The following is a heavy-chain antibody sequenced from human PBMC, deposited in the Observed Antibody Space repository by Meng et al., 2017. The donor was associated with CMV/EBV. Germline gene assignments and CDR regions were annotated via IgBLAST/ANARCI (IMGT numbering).Heavy chain of an antibody. J-gene: IGHJ6*02. Sequence: GESLKISCAASGFTFSSYSMNWVRQAPGKGLEWVSYISSSSSTIYYADSVKGQFTISRDNAKNSLYLQMNSLRAEDTAVYYFARERGVVVPLGMDVWGQGTTVTVSS. CDR2: ISSSSSTI. CDR3: ARERGVVVPLGMDV. V-gene: IGHV3-48*04. D-gene: IGHD2-2*01. CDR1: GFTFSSYS.